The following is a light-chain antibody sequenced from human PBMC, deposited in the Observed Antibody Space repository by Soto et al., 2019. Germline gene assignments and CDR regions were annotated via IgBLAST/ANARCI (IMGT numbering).Light chain of an antibody. Sequence: DIQMTQSPSSLSASVVGTVTITCRASQSISSWLAWYQQKPGIAPKLLIYKASTLQSGVPSRFSGSGYGTVFTLTISRLQPDDSATYYCQQYDVYSTFGQGTKVDIK. CDR1: QSISSW. CDR3: QQYDVYST. CDR2: KAS. V-gene: IGKV1-5*03. J-gene: IGKJ1*01.